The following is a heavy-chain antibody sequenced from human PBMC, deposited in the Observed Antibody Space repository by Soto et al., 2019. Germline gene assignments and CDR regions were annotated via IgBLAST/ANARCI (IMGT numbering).Heavy chain of an antibody. CDR2: IYDGGSI. CDR1: GGSISSGHYY. D-gene: IGHD2-8*01. CDR3: ARDNGVGP. J-gene: IGHJ5*02. V-gene: IGHV4-30-4*01. Sequence: QVQLQESGPGLVKPSQTLSLTCTVSGGSISSGHYYWSWIRQPPGKGLEWIGYIYDGGSIYYNSSLKSRVNITLATSKNQFSLKLTSVTAADTAVYYCARDNGVGPWGQGTLVTVSS.